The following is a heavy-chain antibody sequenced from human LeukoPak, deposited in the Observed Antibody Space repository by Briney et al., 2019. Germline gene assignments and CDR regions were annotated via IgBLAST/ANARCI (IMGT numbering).Heavy chain of an antibody. Sequence: ASVKVSCKASGYTFTSYDINWVRQATGQGLEWMGWMNPNSGNTGYAQKFQGRVTITRNTSISTAYMELSSLRSEDAAVYYCARVETIFGVVTLDAFDIWGQGTMVTVSS. CDR3: ARVETIFGVVTLDAFDI. D-gene: IGHD3-3*01. J-gene: IGHJ3*02. V-gene: IGHV1-8*03. CDR2: MNPNSGNT. CDR1: GYTFTSYD.